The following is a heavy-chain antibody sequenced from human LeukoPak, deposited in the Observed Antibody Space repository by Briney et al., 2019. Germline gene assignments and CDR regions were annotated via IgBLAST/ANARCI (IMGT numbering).Heavy chain of an antibody. Sequence: SETLSLTCTVSGGSISSSNYYWGWIRQPPGKGLEYIGSIYYSGSTYYNPSLKSRVTVSVDTSKNQFSLKLSSVTAADTAVYYCARQLIAAAAFDYWGQGTLVTVSS. V-gene: IGHV4-39*01. CDR2: IYYSGST. J-gene: IGHJ4*02. CDR1: GGSISSSNYY. CDR3: ARQLIAAAAFDY. D-gene: IGHD6-13*01.